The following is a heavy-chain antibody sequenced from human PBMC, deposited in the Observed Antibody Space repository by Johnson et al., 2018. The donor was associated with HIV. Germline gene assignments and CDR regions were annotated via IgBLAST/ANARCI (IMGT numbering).Heavy chain of an antibody. J-gene: IGHJ3*02. D-gene: IGHD5/OR15-5a*01. CDR2: ISYDGSNK. CDR1: GFTFSSYA. CDR3: AKVLTPLRFGAFDI. Sequence: QVQLVESGGGVVQPGRSLRLSCAASGFTFSSYAMHWVRQAPGKGLEWVAVISYDGSNKYYADSVKGRFTISRDTSKNTLYLQMNSLRAEDTAVYYCAKVLTPLRFGAFDIWGQGTMVTVSS. V-gene: IGHV3-30*04.